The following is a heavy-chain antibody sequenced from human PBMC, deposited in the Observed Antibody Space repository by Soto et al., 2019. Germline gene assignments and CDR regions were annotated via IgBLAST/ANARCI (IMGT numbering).Heavy chain of an antibody. V-gene: IGHV3-23*01. CDR2: ISGSGGST. J-gene: IGHJ5*02. CDR3: AKDLGGSSQDYDFWSGYYDNWFDP. D-gene: IGHD3-3*01. CDR1: GFTFSSYA. Sequence: TGGSLRLSCAASGFTFSSYAMSWVRQAPGKGLEWVSAISGSGGSTYYADSVKGRFTISRDNSKNTLYLQMNSLRAEDTAVYYCAKDLGGSSQDYDFWSGYYDNWFDPWGQGTLVTVSS.